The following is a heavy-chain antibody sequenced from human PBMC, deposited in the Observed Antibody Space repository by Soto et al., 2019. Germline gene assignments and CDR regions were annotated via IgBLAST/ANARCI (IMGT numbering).Heavy chain of an antibody. J-gene: IGHJ4*02. CDR3: AGFSDYGRCPDF. D-gene: IGHD2-15*01. CDR1: GDSITSYF. Sequence: QVQLQESGPGIVKPSETVTLTCAVSGDSITSYFWTWIRQPPGKGLEWVGYVHYSGTTKYSPSLKPRHTISMDASTHGISVTWTSVTTKDTAVYYCAGFSDYGRCPDFWGQGTLVTISS. CDR2: VHYSGTT. V-gene: IGHV4-59*08.